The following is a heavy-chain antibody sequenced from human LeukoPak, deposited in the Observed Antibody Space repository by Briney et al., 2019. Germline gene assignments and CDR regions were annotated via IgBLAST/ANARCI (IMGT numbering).Heavy chain of an antibody. CDR2: ISGSGGST. CDR1: GFTFSSYA. Sequence: GGSLRLSCAASGFTFSSYAMSWVRQAPGKGLEWVSAISGSGGSTYYADSVKGRFTIPRDNSKNTLYLQMNSLRAEDTAVYYCAKVIVGATYYFDYWGQGTLVTVSS. J-gene: IGHJ4*02. D-gene: IGHD1-26*01. CDR3: AKVIVGATYYFDY. V-gene: IGHV3-23*01.